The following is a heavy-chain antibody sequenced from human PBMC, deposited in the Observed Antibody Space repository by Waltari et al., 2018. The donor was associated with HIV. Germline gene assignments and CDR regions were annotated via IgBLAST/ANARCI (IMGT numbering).Heavy chain of an antibody. Sequence: QVNLVQSAVEVKKPGASVKVSCKTAGYTFTSSEISWMRQAPGQGLECMGWIRPHNGDTNYVQKFQGRVSMTADTSTRTAYMELRSLRSDDTAVYYCGRSKVTYFDYWGQGTLVTVSS. D-gene: IGHD2-21*02. V-gene: IGHV1-18*01. CDR3: GRSKVTYFDY. J-gene: IGHJ4*02. CDR1: GYTFTSSE. CDR2: IRPHNGDT.